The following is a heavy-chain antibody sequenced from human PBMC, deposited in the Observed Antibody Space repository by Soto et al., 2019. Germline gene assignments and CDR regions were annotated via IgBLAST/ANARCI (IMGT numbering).Heavy chain of an antibody. CDR3: AKVGRSGYTLDWYFDL. CDR1: GFTLSSYG. J-gene: IGHJ2*01. D-gene: IGHD3-22*01. Sequence: GGSLRLSCAASGFTLSSYGIHWVRQAPGKGLEWVAVISYDGSNKYYADSVKGRFTISRDNSKNTLYLQMNSLRAEDTAVYYCAKVGRSGYTLDWYFDLWGRGTLVTVSS. V-gene: IGHV3-30*18. CDR2: ISYDGSNK.